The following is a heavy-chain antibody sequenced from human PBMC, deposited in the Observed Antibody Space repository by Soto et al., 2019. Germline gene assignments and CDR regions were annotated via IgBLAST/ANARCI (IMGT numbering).Heavy chain of an antibody. CDR3: ARDVPTVTTGGPDY. CDR2: ISAYNGNT. V-gene: IGHV1-18*01. J-gene: IGHJ4*02. D-gene: IGHD4-17*01. CDR1: GYTFTSYG. Sequence: QVQLVQSGADLKKPGASVTVSCKASGYTFTSYGISWVRRAPGQGLEWMGWISAYNGNTNYAQKFQGRVTMTTDTSTSTAYMELRSLRSDDTAVYYCARDVPTVTTGGPDYWGQGTLVTVSS.